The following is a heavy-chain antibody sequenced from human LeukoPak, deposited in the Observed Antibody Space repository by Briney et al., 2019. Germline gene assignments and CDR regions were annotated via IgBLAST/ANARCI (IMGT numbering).Heavy chain of an antibody. D-gene: IGHD1-26*01. J-gene: IGHJ4*02. Sequence: ASVKVSCKASGYTFTGYYMHWVRQAPGQGLEWMGRINPNSGGTNYAQKFRGRVTMTRDTSISTAYMELSRLRSDDTAVYYCARVRVGATAGDCFDYWGQGTLVTVSS. CDR1: GYTFTGYY. CDR2: INPNSGGT. V-gene: IGHV1-2*06. CDR3: ARVRVGATAGDCFDY.